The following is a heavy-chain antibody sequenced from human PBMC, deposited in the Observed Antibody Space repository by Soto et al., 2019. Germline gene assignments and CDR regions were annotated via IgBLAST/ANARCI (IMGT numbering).Heavy chain of an antibody. D-gene: IGHD6-19*01. CDR3: ASRSSGWYFDY. CDR2: ISGSADGT. J-gene: IGHJ4*02. Sequence: PGGSLRLSCAGSGFTFSFYAMSWVRQAPGKGLEWVSGISGSADGTYYADSVKGRFTISRDNSKGTLHLQMNSLGAEDTAVYYCASRSSGWYFDYWGQGT. CDR1: GFTFSFYA. V-gene: IGHV3-23*01.